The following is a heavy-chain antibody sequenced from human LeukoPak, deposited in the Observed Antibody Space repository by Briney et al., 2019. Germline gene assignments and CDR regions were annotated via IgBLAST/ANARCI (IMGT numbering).Heavy chain of an antibody. Sequence: PSETLPLTCAVSGGSINSNNWWSWVRQPPGKGLEWIGEIYHSGSTNYNPSLKSRVTISVDTSKNQFSLKLSSVTAADTAVYYCARGAYYDFWSGRGAAFDIWGQGTMVTVSS. J-gene: IGHJ3*02. CDR1: GGSINSNNW. CDR2: IYHSGST. CDR3: ARGAYYDFWSGRGAAFDI. V-gene: IGHV4-4*02. D-gene: IGHD3-3*01.